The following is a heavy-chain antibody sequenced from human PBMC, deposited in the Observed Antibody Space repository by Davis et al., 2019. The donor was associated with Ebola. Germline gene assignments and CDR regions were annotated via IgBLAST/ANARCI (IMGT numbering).Heavy chain of an antibody. J-gene: IGHJ4*02. CDR1: GFTFSNYW. V-gene: IGHV3-7*03. CDR3: ARKSTFFDY. Sequence: GESLKISCAASGFTFSNYWVSWVRQASGQGLEWVANIKQDGSEKYYVDSVKGRFTISRDNAKNSLYLQMNSLRAEDTAVYYCARKSTFFDYWGQGTRVTVSS. CDR2: IKQDGSEK. D-gene: IGHD3-16*01.